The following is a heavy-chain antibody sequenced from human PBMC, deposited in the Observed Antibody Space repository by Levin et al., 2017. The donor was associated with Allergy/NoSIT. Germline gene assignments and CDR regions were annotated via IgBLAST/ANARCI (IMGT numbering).Heavy chain of an antibody. Sequence: LSLTCAASGFTFSSYGMHWVRQAPGKGLEWVAVIWYDGSNKYYADSVKGRFTISRDNSKNTLYLQMNSLRAEDTAVYYCARDSGSSGWYVSGYWGQGTMVTVSS. D-gene: IGHD6-19*01. CDR2: IWYDGSNK. V-gene: IGHV3-33*01. CDR3: ARDSGSSGWYVSGY. CDR1: GFTFSSYG. J-gene: IGHJ4*02.